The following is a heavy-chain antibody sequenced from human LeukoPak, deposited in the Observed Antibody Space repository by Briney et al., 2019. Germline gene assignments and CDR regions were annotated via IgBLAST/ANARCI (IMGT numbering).Heavy chain of an antibody. Sequence: PSETLSLTCTVSAGSISSYYWSWIRQPPGNGLEWIGNSYDSGSTNYNSSLKSRVTISVDTSKNQFPLRLSSVTAADTAVYYGARGRGYNYDFGMDVWGQGTTVTVSS. CDR1: AGSISSYY. CDR3: ARGRGYNYDFGMDV. J-gene: IGHJ6*02. D-gene: IGHD5-24*01. V-gene: IGHV4-59*01. CDR2: SYDSGST.